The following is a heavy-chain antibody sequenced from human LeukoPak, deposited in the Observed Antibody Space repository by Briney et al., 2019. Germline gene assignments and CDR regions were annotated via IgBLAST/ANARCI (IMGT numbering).Heavy chain of an antibody. V-gene: IGHV3-23*01. CDR3: AKDPTSVGGRHDWLLDS. Sequence: GGSLRLSCAASGFTFNSYAMSWVRQAPGKGLEWVSTIGFGDDSAYYADSVKGRLTISRDNSKNALYLQMNYLRAEDTAVYYCAKDPTSVGGRHDWLLDSWGQGTLVTVS. CDR2: IGFGDDSA. J-gene: IGHJ5*02. D-gene: IGHD3-9*01. CDR1: GFTFNSYA.